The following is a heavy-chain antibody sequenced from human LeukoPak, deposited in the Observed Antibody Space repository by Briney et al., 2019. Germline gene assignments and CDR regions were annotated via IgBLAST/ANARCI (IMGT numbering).Heavy chain of an antibody. V-gene: IGHV1-24*01. J-gene: IGHJ4*02. Sequence: GASVKVSCKVSGYTLTELSMHWVRQAPGKGLEWMGGCDFEDGETTYAQKFQGRVTMTEDTPTDTAYMDLRSLSSEDTAVYYCATELPRGLLSYWGQGTLVTVSS. CDR2: CDFEDGET. CDR3: ATELPRGLLSY. CDR1: GYTLTELS. D-gene: IGHD1-26*01.